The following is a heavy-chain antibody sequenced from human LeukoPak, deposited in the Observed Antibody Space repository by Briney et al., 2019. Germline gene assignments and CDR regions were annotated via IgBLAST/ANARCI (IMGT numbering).Heavy chain of an antibody. V-gene: IGHV3-48*01. CDR2: ISSSSSSI. J-gene: IGHJ4*02. CDR3: ARGGAARPDY. Sequence: PGGSLRLSCAASGFTFSNYGMDRVRQAPGKGLEWVSYISSSSSSIYYADSVKGRFTISRDNAKNSLFLQMNSLRAEDTAVYYCARGGAARPDYWGQGTLVTVSS. CDR1: GFTFSNYG. D-gene: IGHD6-6*01.